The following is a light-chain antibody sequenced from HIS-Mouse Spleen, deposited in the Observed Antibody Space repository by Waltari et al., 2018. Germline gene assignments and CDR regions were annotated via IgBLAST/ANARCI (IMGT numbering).Light chain of an antibody. J-gene: IGLJ3*02. CDR3: AAWDDSLSGPV. Sequence: QSVLPQPPSASGTPGQRVTNSCSGTSSNIGSNYVYWYQQLPGTAPKLLIYRNNQRPSGVPDRFSGSKSGTSASLAISGLRSEDEADYYCAAWDDSLSGPVFGGGTKLTVL. CDR2: RNN. CDR1: SSNIGSNY. V-gene: IGLV1-47*01.